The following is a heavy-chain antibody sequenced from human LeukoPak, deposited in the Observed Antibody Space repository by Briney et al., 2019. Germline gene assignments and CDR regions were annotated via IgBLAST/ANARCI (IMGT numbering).Heavy chain of an antibody. CDR1: GFTFSSYS. J-gene: IGHJ4*02. CDR3: ARKWELLDY. V-gene: IGHV3-21*01. Sequence: GGSLGLSCAASGFTFSSYSMNWVRQAPGKGLEWVSSISGPSKYIYYADSVKGRFTISRDNAKNSLYLQMNSLRAEDTAVYYCARKWELLDYWGQGTLVTVSS. D-gene: IGHD1-26*01. CDR2: ISGPSKYI.